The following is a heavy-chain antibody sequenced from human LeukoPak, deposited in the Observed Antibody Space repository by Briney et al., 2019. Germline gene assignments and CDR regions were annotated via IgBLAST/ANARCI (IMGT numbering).Heavy chain of an antibody. Sequence: SETLSLTCTVSGGSISSYYWSWIRQPPGKGLEWIGYIYYSGSTNYNPSLKSRVTISVDTSKNQFSLKLSSVTAADTAVYYCARYYDNSGYIDYWGQGTLVTVSS. V-gene: IGHV4-59*01. D-gene: IGHD3-22*01. CDR3: ARYYDNSGYIDY. CDR1: GGSISSYY. J-gene: IGHJ4*02. CDR2: IYYSGST.